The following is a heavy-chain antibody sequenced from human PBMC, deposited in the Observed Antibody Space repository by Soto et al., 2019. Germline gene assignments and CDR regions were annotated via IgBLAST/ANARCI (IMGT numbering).Heavy chain of an antibody. J-gene: IGHJ6*02. CDR2: ISSYDGST. Sequence: GSVKVSFKASGHRFTTHGFILVRQAPGRGLEWIGWISSYDGSTNYAQKVQGRVNVTTDTSTSTAYIELRTLRSDDTAVYYCACTTPGHYYYGLDVWGQGTTVTVSS. D-gene: IGHD2-8*01. CDR3: ACTTPGHYYYGLDV. CDR1: GHRFTTHG. V-gene: IGHV1-18*01.